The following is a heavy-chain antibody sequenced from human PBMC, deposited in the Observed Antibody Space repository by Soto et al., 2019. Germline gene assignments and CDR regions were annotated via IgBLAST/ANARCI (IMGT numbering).Heavy chain of an antibody. J-gene: IGHJ4*02. V-gene: IGHV4-4*02. Sequence: QVQLQESGPGLVKPSGTLSLTCAVSGGSISSSNWWSWVRQPPGKGLEWIGEIYHSGSTNYNPSLMGRVTISVDKSKNQFSLKLSSVTAADTAVYYCARGYDILSGPYDYWGQGTLVTVSS. CDR2: IYHSGST. CDR3: ARGYDILSGPYDY. CDR1: GGSISSSNW. D-gene: IGHD3-9*01.